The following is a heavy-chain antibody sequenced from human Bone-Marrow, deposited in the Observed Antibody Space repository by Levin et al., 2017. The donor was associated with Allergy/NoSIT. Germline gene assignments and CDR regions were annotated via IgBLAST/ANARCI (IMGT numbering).Heavy chain of an antibody. D-gene: IGHD7-27*01. CDR1: GFTFSDHY. J-gene: IGHJ4*02. V-gene: IGHV3-72*01. Sequence: PGGSLRLSCATSGFTFSDHYMDWVRQAPGKGLEWVARSRNKANSYTTEYAASVQGRFTISRDDSRNSLYLQMNSLKTEDTAVYFCSRTSTGDTDYWGLGTLVTVSS. CDR3: SRTSTGDTDY. CDR2: SRNKANSYTT.